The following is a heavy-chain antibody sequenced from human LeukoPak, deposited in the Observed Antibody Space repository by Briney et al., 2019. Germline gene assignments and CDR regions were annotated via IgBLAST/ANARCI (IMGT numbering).Heavy chain of an antibody. Sequence: ASVKVSCKASGYDFINYGITWLRQAPGQGLEWMGWISLYNGNTDYKLQGRVTMTTDTSTSTAYMELRSLRSDDTAVYYCARGGPFFSSSSSKEYYFDYWGQGTLVTVSS. CDR3: ARGGPFFSSSSSKEYYFDY. CDR2: ISLYNGNT. J-gene: IGHJ4*02. CDR1: GYDFINYG. D-gene: IGHD6-6*01. V-gene: IGHV1-18*01.